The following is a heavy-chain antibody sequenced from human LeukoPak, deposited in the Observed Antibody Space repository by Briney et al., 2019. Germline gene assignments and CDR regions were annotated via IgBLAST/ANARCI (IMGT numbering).Heavy chain of an antibody. D-gene: IGHD5-24*01. CDR3: ARGTMHLDY. J-gene: IGHJ4*02. V-gene: IGHV1-2*02. CDR2: INPYSGDT. Sequence: ASVKVSCKTSGYSFTGYYLHWVRQAPGQGLEWMGWINPYSGDTIYAQKFQGRVTMTRDTSISTLYLELSRLTSDDTAVYLYARGTMHLDYWGQGTLVTVSS. CDR1: GYSFTGYY.